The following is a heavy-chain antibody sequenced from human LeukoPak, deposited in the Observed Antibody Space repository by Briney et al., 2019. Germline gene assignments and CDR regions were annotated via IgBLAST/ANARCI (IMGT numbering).Heavy chain of an antibody. CDR3: ARESTRITIFGVVSDYYYGMDV. CDR1: GGSVSSGSYY. D-gene: IGHD3-3*01. J-gene: IGHJ6*02. V-gene: IGHV4-61*01. CDR2: IYYSGST. Sequence: SETLSLTCTASGGSVSSGSYYWSWIRQPPGKGLEWIGYIYYSGSTNYNPPLKSRVTISVDTSKNQFSLKLSSVTAADTAVYYCARESTRITIFGVVSDYYYGMDVWGQGTTVTVSS.